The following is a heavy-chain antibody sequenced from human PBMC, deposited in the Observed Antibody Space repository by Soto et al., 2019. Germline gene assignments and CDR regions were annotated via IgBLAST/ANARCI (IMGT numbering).Heavy chain of an antibody. CDR2: IKTKSDSAAT. J-gene: IGHJ4*02. CDR3: TTDLPNRLYTWNFY. CDR1: GFSFSDAW. V-gene: IGHV3-15*07. D-gene: IGHD1-7*01. Sequence: EVQLAVSGGGFVKPGGSLRLSCAVSGFSFSDAWLNWVRQAPGKGLEWVGRIKTKSDSAATDYAAPVKSRFIISRDDSKNTLFLQLNRLQAEDTAVYYFTTDLPNRLYTWNFYRGQGTLVTVSS.